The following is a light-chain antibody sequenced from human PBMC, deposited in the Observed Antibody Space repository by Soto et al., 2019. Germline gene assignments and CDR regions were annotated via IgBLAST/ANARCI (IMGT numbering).Light chain of an antibody. V-gene: IGLV2-14*01. CDR3: NSYTHNTTLV. CDR2: EVS. J-gene: IGLJ2*01. CDR1: SSDVGGYNF. Sequence: QSALTQPASVSGSPGQSITISCTGTSSDVGGYNFVSWYQQHPAKAPKLMIYEVSNRPSGVSNRFSGSKSGNTASLTISGLQAEDEADYYCNSYTHNTTLVFGGGTKVTVL.